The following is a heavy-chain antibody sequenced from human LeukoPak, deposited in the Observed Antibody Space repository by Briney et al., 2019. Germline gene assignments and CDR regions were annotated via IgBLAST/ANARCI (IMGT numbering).Heavy chain of an antibody. CDR1: GGSMSSSTYY. V-gene: IGHV4-39*01. CDR3: ARHRSEDCSSISCYARALDY. Sequence: SETLSLTCTVSGGSMSSSTYYWGWIRQPPGKGLEWIRSIYDSGNTYYNPSLKSRVTIPVDTSKNQFSLKLSSVTAADTAVYYCARHRSEDCSSISCYARALDYWGQGTLVTVSS. CDR2: IYDSGNT. D-gene: IGHD2-2*01. J-gene: IGHJ4*02.